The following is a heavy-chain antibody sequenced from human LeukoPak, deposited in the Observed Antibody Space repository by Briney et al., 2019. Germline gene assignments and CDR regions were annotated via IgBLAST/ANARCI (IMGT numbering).Heavy chain of an antibody. Sequence: ASVKVSCKASGGTFSSYAISWVRQAPGQGLEWMGWINTNTGNPTYAQGFTGRFVFSLDTSVSTAYLQISSLKAEDTAVYYCARDNDCSSTSCYARFDYWGQGTLVTVSS. D-gene: IGHD2-2*01. CDR3: ARDNDCSSTSCYARFDY. CDR1: GGTFSSYA. CDR2: INTNTGNP. J-gene: IGHJ4*02. V-gene: IGHV7-4-1*02.